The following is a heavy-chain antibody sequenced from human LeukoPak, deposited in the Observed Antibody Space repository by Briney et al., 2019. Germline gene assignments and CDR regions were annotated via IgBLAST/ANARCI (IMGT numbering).Heavy chain of an antibody. D-gene: IGHD3-10*01. J-gene: IGHJ5*02. V-gene: IGHV1-69*01. CDR3: ARSGNYYGSGSYPFDP. CDR2: IIPIFGTA. Sequence: SVKVSCKASGGTFRSYAISWVRQAPGQALEWLGGIIPIFGTANYAQQFQGRVTITADESRSTAYMELSSLRFEDTAVYYCARSGNYYGSGSYPFDPWGQGTLVSVSS. CDR1: GGTFRSYA.